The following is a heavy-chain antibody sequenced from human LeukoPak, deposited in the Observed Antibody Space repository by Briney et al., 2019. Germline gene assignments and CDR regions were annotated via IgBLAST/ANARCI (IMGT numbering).Heavy chain of an antibody. Sequence: GASVKVSCKASEYTFSDYHMHWVRQAPGQGLEWMGWINPNSGGTDYAQKFQGRVTMTSDTSISTAYMELSRLRSDDTAVFYCARGSLVAAGSGVTPFDYWGQGTLVTLSS. CDR3: ARGSLVAAGSGVTPFDY. CDR1: EYTFSDYH. V-gene: IGHV1-2*02. D-gene: IGHD2-2*01. J-gene: IGHJ4*02. CDR2: INPNSGGT.